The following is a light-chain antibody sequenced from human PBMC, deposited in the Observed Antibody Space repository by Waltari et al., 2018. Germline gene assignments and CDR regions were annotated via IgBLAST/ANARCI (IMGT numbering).Light chain of an antibody. V-gene: IGKV3-15*01. CDR2: GAS. J-gene: IGKJ4*01. CDR3: QRYSNWPLT. CDR1: QSVRSN. Sequence: IVLTQSPGTLSLSPGERATLSCRASQSVRSNYLAWYQQKPGQAPRRLIYGASTRATASPARFIGSGSWTELRLSISSLQSEDFAVSDGQRYSNWPLTGGGGTKVEIK.